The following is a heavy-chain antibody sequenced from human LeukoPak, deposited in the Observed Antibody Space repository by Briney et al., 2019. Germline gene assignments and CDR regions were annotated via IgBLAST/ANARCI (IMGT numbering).Heavy chain of an antibody. V-gene: IGHV1-8*01. D-gene: IGHD3-22*01. Sequence: ASVKVSCKASGYTSTTYDINWVRQATGQGLEWMGWMNPNSGNTGYAQKFQGRVTMTRNTSISTAYMELSSLRSEDTAVYYCARGYYDTNGYYYRLDSWGQGTLVTVSS. CDR1: GYTSTTYD. CDR2: MNPNSGNT. J-gene: IGHJ4*02. CDR3: ARGYYDTNGYYYRLDS.